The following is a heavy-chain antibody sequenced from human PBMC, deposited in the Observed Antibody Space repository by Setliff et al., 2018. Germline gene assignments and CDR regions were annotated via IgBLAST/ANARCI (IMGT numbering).Heavy chain of an antibody. CDR1: GASINSRTFF. V-gene: IGHV4-39*01. J-gene: IGHJ4*02. Sequence: SETLSLTCIVSGASINSRTFFWGWIRQPPGKGLEWIGSIYYTGTAYYNPSLKSRVTISVDTSKNQFSLQVTSLAATDTALYFCARHEFVGGYYGSVTYRHFDYWGQGILVTVSS. CDR2: IYYTGTA. CDR3: ARHEFVGGYYGSVTYRHFDY. D-gene: IGHD3-10*01.